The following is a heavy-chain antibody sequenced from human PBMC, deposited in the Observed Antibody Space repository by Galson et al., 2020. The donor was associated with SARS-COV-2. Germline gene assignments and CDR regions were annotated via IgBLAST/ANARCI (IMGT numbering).Heavy chain of an antibody. CDR1: GFTFSSYG. CDR2: ISYDGSNK. CDR3: AKDGAYYDFWSGYFPDPHYYYYGMDV. D-gene: IGHD3-3*01. V-gene: IGHV3-30*18. J-gene: IGHJ6*02. Sequence: GGSLRLSCAASGFTFSSYGIHWVRQAPGKGLEWVAVISYDGSNKYYADSVKGRFTISRDNSKNTLYLQMNSLRAEETAVYYCAKDGAYYDFWSGYFPDPHYYYYGMDVWGQGTTVTVSS.